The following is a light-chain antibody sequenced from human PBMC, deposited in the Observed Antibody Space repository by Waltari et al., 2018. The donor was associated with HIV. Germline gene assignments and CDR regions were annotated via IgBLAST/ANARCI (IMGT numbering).Light chain of an antibody. CDR2: KDN. CDR1: SLSKQY. CDR3: QSSDTSGTSVI. Sequence: SSDLTQPPSVSVSQGQTATITCSGESLSKQYTSWYKQRPGQAPVLLISKDNKRPSGIPERFSGSTSGTTVTLAISRVQPDDEADYYCQSSDTSGTSVIFGGGTKLTVL. J-gene: IGLJ2*01. V-gene: IGLV3-25*03.